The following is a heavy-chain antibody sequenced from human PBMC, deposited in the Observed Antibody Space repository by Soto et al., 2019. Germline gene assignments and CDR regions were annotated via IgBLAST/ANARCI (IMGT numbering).Heavy chain of an antibody. CDR3: AKDRAVVVPVSTSYFHYYGLDV. J-gene: IGHJ6*02. CDR1: GFTLDDYT. CDR2: VGWNGGDI. D-gene: IGHD2-2*01. Sequence: PGGSLRLSCAASGFTLDDYTRHWVRQAPGKGLEWVSGVGWNGGDIVYADSVKGRFTVSRDNTKNSLYLEVNSLRAEDTAIYYCAKDRAVVVPVSTSYFHYYGLDVWGQGTTVTVSS. V-gene: IGHV3-9*01.